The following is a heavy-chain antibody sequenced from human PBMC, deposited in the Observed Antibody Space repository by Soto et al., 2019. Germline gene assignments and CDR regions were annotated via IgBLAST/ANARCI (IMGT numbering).Heavy chain of an antibody. CDR1: GFTLSVYW. CDR3: AKDPLATY. CDR2: ISGSGGST. V-gene: IGHV3-23*01. D-gene: IGHD5-12*01. J-gene: IGHJ4*02. Sequence: PGGSLRLSCAASGFTLSVYWMNWVRQAPGKGLEWVSTISGSGGSTYYADSVKGRFTISRDNSKNTLYLQMNSLRAEDTAVYYCAKDPLATYWGQGTLVTVSS.